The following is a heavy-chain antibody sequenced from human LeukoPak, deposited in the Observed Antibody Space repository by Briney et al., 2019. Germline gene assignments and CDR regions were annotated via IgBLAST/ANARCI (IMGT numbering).Heavy chain of an antibody. CDR3: ARDSGTTGEVKFDP. J-gene: IGHJ5*02. CDR1: GDSISSNNW. V-gene: IGHV4-4*02. Sequence: SGTLSLTCAVSGDSISSNNWWSWVRQPPGKGLEWIGEIYHTGSTNYNPSLKSRVTISVDKSKNQFSLKMSSVTAADTAVYYCARDSGTTGEVKFDPWGQGTLVTVSS. D-gene: IGHD3-10*01. CDR2: IYHTGST.